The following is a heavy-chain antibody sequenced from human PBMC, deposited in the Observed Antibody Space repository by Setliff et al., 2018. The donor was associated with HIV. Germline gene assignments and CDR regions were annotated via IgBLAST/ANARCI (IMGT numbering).Heavy chain of an antibody. V-gene: IGHV1-8*02. D-gene: IGHD2-8*01. J-gene: IGHJ4*02. CDR2: MTPYSGNT. CDR3: AREKYGDKFDY. Sequence: EASVKVSCKTSGDTFTSYDINWVRQAAGHGLEWMGWMTPYSGNTGYAQKFQGRVSMTRNTSISTAYMELSSLRSEDTAVYYCAREKYGDKFDYWGQGTLVTSPQ. CDR1: GDTFTSYD.